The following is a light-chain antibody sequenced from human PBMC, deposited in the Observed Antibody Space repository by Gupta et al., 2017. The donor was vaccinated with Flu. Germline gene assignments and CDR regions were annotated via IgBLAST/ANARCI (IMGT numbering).Light chain of an antibody. V-gene: IGKV1-39*01. CDR2: DTR. CDR3: QHKHNCPRT. Sequence: PSSMYAAVGDRVTITCRAGQSISGYLNWYQQKPGSGSTSRRWDTRSLGDWGSDVCSDDMTGTKEASTGSSLQSEDFAVYYCQHKHNCPRTFGQGTKVEVK. J-gene: IGKJ1*01. CDR1: QSISGY.